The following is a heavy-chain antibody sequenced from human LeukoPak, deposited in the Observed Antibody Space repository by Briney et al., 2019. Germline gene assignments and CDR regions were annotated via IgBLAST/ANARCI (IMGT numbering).Heavy chain of an antibody. D-gene: IGHD3-22*01. Sequence: ASVKVSCTASGYTFTGYYMHWVRQAPGQGLEWMGWINPNSGGTNYAQKFQGRVTMTRDTSISTAYMELSRLRSDDTAVYYCARDRYYYDSSGYSPYYFDYWGQGTLVTVSS. V-gene: IGHV1-2*02. J-gene: IGHJ4*02. CDR2: INPNSGGT. CDR3: ARDRYYYDSSGYSPYYFDY. CDR1: GYTFTGYY.